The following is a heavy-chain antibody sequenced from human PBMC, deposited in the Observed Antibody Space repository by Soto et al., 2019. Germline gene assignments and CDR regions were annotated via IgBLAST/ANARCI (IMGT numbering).Heavy chain of an antibody. CDR1: GYTFTSYA. V-gene: IGHV1-3*05. J-gene: IGHJ4*02. CDR2: INAGNGNT. Sequence: QVQLVQSGAEEKKPGASVQVSCKASGYTFTSYAMHWVRQAPGQRLEWMGWINAGNGNTKYSQKFQGRVTMTRDTSASTAYMELSSLRSEDTAVYYCARDVGGFDYWGQGTLVTVSS. D-gene: IGHD1-26*01. CDR3: ARDVGGFDY.